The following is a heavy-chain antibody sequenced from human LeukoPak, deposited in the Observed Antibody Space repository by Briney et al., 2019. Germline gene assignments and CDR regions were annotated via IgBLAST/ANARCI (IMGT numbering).Heavy chain of an antibody. CDR1: GGTFSSYA. V-gene: IGHV1-69*06. CDR2: IIPIFGTA. D-gene: IGHD1-26*01. CDR3: TRESGSYHGNDY. Sequence: SVKVSCKASGGTFSSYAISWVRQAPGQGLEWMGGIIPIFGTANYAQKLQGRVTITGDTSISTAYMELSSLRSDDTAVYYCTRESGSYHGNDYWGQGTLVTVSS. J-gene: IGHJ4*02.